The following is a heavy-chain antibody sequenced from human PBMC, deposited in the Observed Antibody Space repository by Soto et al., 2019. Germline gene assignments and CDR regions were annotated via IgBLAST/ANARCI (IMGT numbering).Heavy chain of an antibody. V-gene: IGHV3-30*03. CDR1: GVTLSNFG. CDR2: ISRDGSTM. CDR3: VGEVASGY. D-gene: IGHD2-21*01. J-gene: IGHJ4*02. Sequence: QVQLVESGGGVVQPGRSLRLSCAASGVTLSNFGMHWVRQAPGKGLEWVAVISRDGSTMLYADSVKGRFTISKDSSRNTLYLQMNSLRAEDTAVYHCVGEVASGYWGQGTLVTVSS.